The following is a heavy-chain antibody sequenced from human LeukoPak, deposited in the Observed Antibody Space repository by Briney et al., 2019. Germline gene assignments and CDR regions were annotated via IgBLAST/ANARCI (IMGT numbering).Heavy chain of an antibody. CDR3: AKGTGQLVYYYMDV. CDR2: ISGSGGST. V-gene: IGHV3-23*01. CDR1: GFTFSSYG. Sequence: PGGSLRLSCAASGFTFSSYGMSWVRQAPGKGLEWVSAISGSGGSTYYADSVKGRFTISRDNSKNTLYLQMNSLRAEDTAVYYCAKGTGQLVYYYMDVWGKGTTVTTSS. D-gene: IGHD6-13*01. J-gene: IGHJ6*03.